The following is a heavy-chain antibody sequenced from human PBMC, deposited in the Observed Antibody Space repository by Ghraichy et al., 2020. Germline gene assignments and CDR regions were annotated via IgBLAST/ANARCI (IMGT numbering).Heavy chain of an antibody. CDR2: MSPNNGNT. D-gene: IGHD1-1*01. CDR1: GYTFTSYG. V-gene: IGHV1-8*01. CDR3: ARMDKGVEATRADWFDP. Sequence: ASVKVSCKASGYTFTSYGINWVRQAPGQGLEWMGWMSPNNGNTGYAQKFQGRISLTRDTSISTAYMELSSLRPDDTAVYYCARMDKGVEATRADWFDPRGQGTQVTVSS. J-gene: IGHJ5*02.